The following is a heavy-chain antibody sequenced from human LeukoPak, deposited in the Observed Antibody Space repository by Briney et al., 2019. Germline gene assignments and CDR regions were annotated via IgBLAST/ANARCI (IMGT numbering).Heavy chain of an antibody. CDR3: ARDGYSSSFYFDY. V-gene: IGHV3-74*01. J-gene: IGHJ4*02. Sequence: GGSLRLSCAASGFTFSSYAMHWVRQAPGKGLVWVSRINSDGSRTTYADSVKGRFTISRDNAKNTLYLQMNSLRAEDTAVYYCARDGYSSSFYFDYWGQGTLVTVSS. CDR2: INSDGSRT. D-gene: IGHD6-6*01. CDR1: GFTFSSYA.